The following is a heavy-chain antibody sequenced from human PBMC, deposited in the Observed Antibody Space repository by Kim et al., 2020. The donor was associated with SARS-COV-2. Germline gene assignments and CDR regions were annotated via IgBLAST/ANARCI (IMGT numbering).Heavy chain of an antibody. D-gene: IGHD2-2*01. CDR1: GGTFSSYA. CDR2: IIPIFGTA. Sequence: SVKVSCKASGGTFSSYAISWVRQAPGQGLEWMGGIIPIFGTANYAQKFQGRVTITADESTSTAYMELSSLRSEDTAVYYCAREDCSSTSCYGVGHGGVDYWGQGTLVTVSS. CDR3: AREDCSSTSCYGVGHGGVDY. J-gene: IGHJ4*02. V-gene: IGHV1-69*13.